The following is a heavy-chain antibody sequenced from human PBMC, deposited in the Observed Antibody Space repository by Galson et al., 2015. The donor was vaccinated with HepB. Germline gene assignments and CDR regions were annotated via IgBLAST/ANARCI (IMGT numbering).Heavy chain of an antibody. CDR2: ITSNGGTT. CDR1: GFTFSTYT. J-gene: IGHJ5*02. Sequence: SLRLSCAASGFTFSTYTMHWVRQAPGKGLEYVSAITSNGGTTYYADSVKGRFTISRDNSKNTLYLQMSSLRAEDTAMYYCVKVSLYGYPKSWGQGSLVTVS. D-gene: IGHD3-16*02. CDR3: VKVSLYGYPKS. V-gene: IGHV3-64D*06.